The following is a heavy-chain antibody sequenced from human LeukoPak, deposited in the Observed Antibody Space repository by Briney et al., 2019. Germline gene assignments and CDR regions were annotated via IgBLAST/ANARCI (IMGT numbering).Heavy chain of an antibody. J-gene: IGHJ4*02. D-gene: IGHD1-26*01. CDR1: GFTFSDYG. CDR3: AKQDGRGTYQYYFDY. V-gene: IGHV3-23*01. CDR2: ITNTGATT. Sequence: GGSLRLSCAASGFTFSDYGMSWVRRAPGKGLEWASTITNTGATTYYADSVKGRFTSSRDNSKNTLHLQMTSLRAEDTAVYYCAKQDGRGTYQYYFDYWGQGTLVTVSS.